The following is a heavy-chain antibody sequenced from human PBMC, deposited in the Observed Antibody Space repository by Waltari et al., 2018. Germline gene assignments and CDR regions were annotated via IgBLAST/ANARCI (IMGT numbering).Heavy chain of an antibody. V-gene: IGHV3-33*01. J-gene: IGHJ4*02. CDR1: GFTFRSYG. CDR2: TWYDGNDE. CDR3: ARGTIVQPPDY. Sequence: QVKLVESGGGAVQPGRSLRLSCAASGFTFRSYGMHWVRQAPGKGLEWVAVTWYDGNDEYYAESVRGRFTISRDNSKSMLFLQMNSLRVEDTALYYCARGTIVQPPDYWGQGTLVTVSS. D-gene: IGHD1-26*01.